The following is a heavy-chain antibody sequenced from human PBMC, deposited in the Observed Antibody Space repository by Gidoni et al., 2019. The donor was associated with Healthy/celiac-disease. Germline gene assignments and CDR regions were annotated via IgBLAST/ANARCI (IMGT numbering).Heavy chain of an antibody. CDR3: ARDLYSSSWYGDYYYGMDV. J-gene: IGHJ6*02. CDR1: GGPFSSYA. V-gene: IGHV1-69*01. D-gene: IGHD6-13*01. Sequence: QVQLVQSGAAVKKPGSSVKVSCKASGGPFSSYAISWVRQAPGQGLEWMGGIIPICGTANYAQKFQGRVTITADESTSTAYMELSSLRSEDTAVYYCARDLYSSSWYGDYYYGMDVWGQGTTVTVSS. CDR2: IIPICGTA.